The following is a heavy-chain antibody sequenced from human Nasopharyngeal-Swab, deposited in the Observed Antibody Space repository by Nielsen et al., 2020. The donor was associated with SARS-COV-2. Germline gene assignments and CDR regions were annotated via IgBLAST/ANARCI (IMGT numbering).Heavy chain of an antibody. Sequence: WARQAPRQGLEWMGRINPNSGGANYAQKFQGRVTMTRDTSISTAYMELSRLRSDDTAVYYCARESPHDYLWGSYRYTLSFDYWGQGTLVTVSS. D-gene: IGHD3-16*02. CDR2: INPNSGGA. CDR3: ARESPHDYLWGSYRYTLSFDY. V-gene: IGHV1-2*06. J-gene: IGHJ4*02.